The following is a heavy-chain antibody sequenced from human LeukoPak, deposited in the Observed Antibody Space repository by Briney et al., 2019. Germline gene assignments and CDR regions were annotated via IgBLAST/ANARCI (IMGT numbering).Heavy chain of an antibody. Sequence: ASVKVSCKASGYTFTGYYMHWVRQAPGQGLEWMGWISAYNGNTNYAQKLQGRVTMTTDTSTSTAYMELRSLRSDDTAVYYCARERYCSSTSCLYYNWFDPWGQGTLVTVSS. V-gene: IGHV1-18*04. CDR3: ARERYCSSTSCLYYNWFDP. D-gene: IGHD2-2*01. CDR1: GYTFTGYY. CDR2: ISAYNGNT. J-gene: IGHJ5*02.